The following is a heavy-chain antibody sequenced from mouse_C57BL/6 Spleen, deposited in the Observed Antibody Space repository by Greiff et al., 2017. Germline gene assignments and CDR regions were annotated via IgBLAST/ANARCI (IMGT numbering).Heavy chain of an antibody. J-gene: IGHJ2*01. CDR2: IRSKSSNYAT. CDR1: GFTFNTYA. V-gene: IGHV10-3*01. Sequence: GGGLVQPKGSLKLSCAASGFTFNTYAMHWVRQAPGKGLEWVARIRSKSSNYATYYADSVKDRFTISRDDSQSMLYLQMNNLKTEDTAMYYCVREESYYYGSSDGYFDYWGQGTTLTVSS. CDR3: VREESYYYGSSDGYFDY. D-gene: IGHD1-1*01.